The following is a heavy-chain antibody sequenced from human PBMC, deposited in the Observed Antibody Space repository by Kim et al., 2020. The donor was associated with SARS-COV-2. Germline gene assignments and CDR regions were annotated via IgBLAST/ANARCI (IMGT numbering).Heavy chain of an antibody. J-gene: IGHJ3*02. CDR3: AKDYLLFGELSFDAFDI. CDR2: IWYDGSNK. CDR1: GFTFSSYG. D-gene: IGHD3-10*01. Sequence: GGSLRLSCAASGFTFSSYGMHWVRQAPGKGLEWVAVIWYDGSNKYYADSVKGRFTISRDNSKNTLYLQMNSLRAEDTAVYYCAKDYLLFGELSFDAFDIWGQGTMVTVSS. V-gene: IGHV3-33*06.